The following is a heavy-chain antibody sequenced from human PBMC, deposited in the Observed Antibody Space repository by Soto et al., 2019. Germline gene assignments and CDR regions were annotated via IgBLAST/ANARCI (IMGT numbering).Heavy chain of an antibody. V-gene: IGHV5-10-1*01. CDR2: IDPSDSYT. CDR3: ASRIITVSTYYYYGMDV. J-gene: IGHJ6*02. CDR1: GYSFTSYW. D-gene: IGHD4-4*01. Sequence: PGESLKISCKGSGYSFTSYWISWVRQMPGKGLKWMGRIDPSDSYTNYSPSFQGHVTISADKSISTAYLQWSSLKASDTAMYYWASRIITVSTYYYYGMDVWGQGTTVTVSS.